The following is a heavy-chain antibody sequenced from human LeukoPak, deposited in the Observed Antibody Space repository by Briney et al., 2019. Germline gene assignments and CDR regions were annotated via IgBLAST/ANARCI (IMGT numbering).Heavy chain of an antibody. V-gene: IGHV3-30*18. J-gene: IGHJ4*02. CDR2: ISYDGSNK. CDR1: GFTFSSYG. D-gene: IGHD2-2*01. CDR3: AKAPATIVVVPAADY. Sequence: PGGSLRLSCAASGFTFSSYGMHWVRQAPGKGLEWVAVISYDGSNKYYADSVKGRFTISRDNSKNTLYLQMNSLRAEDTAVYYCAKAPATIVVVPAADYWGQGTLVTVSS.